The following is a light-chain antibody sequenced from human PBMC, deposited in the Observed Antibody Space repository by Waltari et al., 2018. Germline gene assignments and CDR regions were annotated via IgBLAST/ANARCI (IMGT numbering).Light chain of an antibody. Sequence: EIVLTQSPATLSLSPGERATLSCRASQTVNNFLNWYQQKPGQAPRLLLYDASNRPTGVPDRFSGSGSGTDFTLTISRLDPEDFGVYYCQQRSDWLTFGGGTKVEI. V-gene: IGKV3-11*01. CDR3: QQRSDWLT. J-gene: IGKJ4*01. CDR1: QTVNNF. CDR2: DAS.